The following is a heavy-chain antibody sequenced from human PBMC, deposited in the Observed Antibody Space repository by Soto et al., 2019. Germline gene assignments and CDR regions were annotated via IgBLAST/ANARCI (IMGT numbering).Heavy chain of an antibody. V-gene: IGHV3-33*01. CDR1: GFTFSSYG. CDR3: AREPSPLLSGMDV. CDR2: IWYDGSNK. Sequence: GGSLRLSCAASGFTFSSYGMHWVRQAPGKGLEWVAVIWYDGSNKYYADSVKGRFTISRDNSKNTLYLQMNSLRAEDTAVYYCAREPSPLLSGMDVWGQGTTVTVSS. J-gene: IGHJ6*02.